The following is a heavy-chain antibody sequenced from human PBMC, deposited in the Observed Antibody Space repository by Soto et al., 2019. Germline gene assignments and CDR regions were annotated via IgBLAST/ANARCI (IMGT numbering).Heavy chain of an antibody. D-gene: IGHD6-13*01. V-gene: IGHV3-30*18. CDR3: AKGVDEEYSSSWYGNWFDP. CDR2: ISYDGSNK. Sequence: GGSLRLSCAASGFTFSSYGMHWVRQAPGKGLEWVAVISYDGSNKYYADSVKGRFTISRDNSKNTLYLQMNSLRAEDTAVYYCAKGVDEEYSSSWYGNWFDPWGQGTLVTVSS. CDR1: GFTFSSYG. J-gene: IGHJ5*02.